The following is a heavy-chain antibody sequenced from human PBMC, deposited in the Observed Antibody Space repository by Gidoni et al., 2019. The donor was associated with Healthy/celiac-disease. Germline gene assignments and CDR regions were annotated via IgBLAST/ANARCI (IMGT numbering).Heavy chain of an antibody. CDR1: GFSLSNARMG. CDR2: IFSNDEK. J-gene: IGHJ6*03. V-gene: IGHV2-26*01. CDR3: ARTPYYDFWSGYFYYYYYYMDV. Sequence: QVTLKESGPVLVKPTETLTLTCTVSGFSLSNARMGVSWIRQPPGKALEWLAHIFSNDEKSYSTSLKSRLTISKDTSKSQVFLTMTNMDPVDTATYYCARTPYYDFWSGYFYYYYYYMDVWGKGTTVTVSS. D-gene: IGHD3-3*01.